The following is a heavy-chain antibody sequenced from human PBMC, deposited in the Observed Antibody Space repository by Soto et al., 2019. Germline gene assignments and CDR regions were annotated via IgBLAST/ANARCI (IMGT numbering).Heavy chain of an antibody. V-gene: IGHV3-30*18. D-gene: IGHD4-17*01. Sequence: QVQLVESGGGVVQPGRSLRLSCAASGFTFSSYGMHWVRQAPGKGLEWVAVISYDGSNKYYADSVKGRFTISRDNSKNTLYLQMNSLRAEDTAVYYCAKPTMTTVTIRGPTIWGQGTMVTVSS. CDR3: AKPTMTTVTIRGPTI. CDR1: GFTFSSYG. J-gene: IGHJ3*02. CDR2: ISYDGSNK.